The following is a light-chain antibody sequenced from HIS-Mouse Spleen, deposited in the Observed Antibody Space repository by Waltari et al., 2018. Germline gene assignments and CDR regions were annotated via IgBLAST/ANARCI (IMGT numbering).Light chain of an antibody. CDR3: YSTDSSGNHRV. CDR2: EDS. J-gene: IGLJ2*01. CDR1: ALPKKY. Sequence: SYELTQPPSVSVSPGQTARITCSGDALPKKYAYWYQQKSGQAPLLVIYEDSKRPSGTPARFSGSSSGTMATLTISGAQVEDEADYYCYSTDSSGNHRVFGGGTKLTVL. V-gene: IGLV3-10*01.